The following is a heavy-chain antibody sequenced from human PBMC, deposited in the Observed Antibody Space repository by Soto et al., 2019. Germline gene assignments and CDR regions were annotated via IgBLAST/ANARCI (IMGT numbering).Heavy chain of an antibody. D-gene: IGHD2-21*02. CDR2: IYYSGST. V-gene: IGHV4-39*01. CDR1: GGSISSSSCY. Sequence: QLQLQESGPGLVKPSETLSLTCTVSGGSISSSSCYWGWIRQPPGKGLEWIGSIYYSGSTYYNPSLKSRVTISVDKSKNQFSLKLSSVTAADTAVYYCARLTVEDGDGYYYYGLDVWGQGTTVTVSS. CDR3: ARLTVEDGDGYYYYGLDV. J-gene: IGHJ6*02.